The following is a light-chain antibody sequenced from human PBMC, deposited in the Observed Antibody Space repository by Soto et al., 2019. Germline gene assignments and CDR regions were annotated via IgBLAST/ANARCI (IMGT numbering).Light chain of an antibody. V-gene: IGKV1-5*01. CDR1: QSISSW. CDR2: DAS. CDR3: QQYNSQGT. J-gene: IGKJ1*01. Sequence: DIQMTQSPSTLSASVGDRVTITCRASQSISSWLAWYQQKPGKAPKLLIYDASSLESGVPSRFSGSGSGTEFTLTIISLQPDDFATYYCQQYNSQGTFGQGTKV.